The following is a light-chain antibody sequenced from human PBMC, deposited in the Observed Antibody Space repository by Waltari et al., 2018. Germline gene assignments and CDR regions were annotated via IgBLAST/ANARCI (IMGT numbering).Light chain of an antibody. J-gene: IGKJ2*01. CDR1: QTLLYTSHNKNY. Sequence: DIVMTQSPDSLAVSLGERATINCKSSQTLLYTSHNKNYLTWYQQKSGRPPKVLIFWASTRESGVAERFNGSGSGTDFTLTINSLQPEDVAVYFCQQYFSSPYTFGQGTKLEIK. CDR3: QQYFSSPYT. V-gene: IGKV4-1*01. CDR2: WAS.